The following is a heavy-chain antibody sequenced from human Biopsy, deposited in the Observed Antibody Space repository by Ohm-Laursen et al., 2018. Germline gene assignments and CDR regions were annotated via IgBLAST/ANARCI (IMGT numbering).Heavy chain of an antibody. D-gene: IGHD6-19*01. CDR3: AKDGGQWLGGAFDP. CDR2: IAYDGSNK. J-gene: IGHJ6*02. Sequence: RSLRLSCSASGFGMYAMHWVRQPPGKGLEWLAVIAYDGSNKYYAESVKGRFTISRDRSRDTVHLQMNSLRYEDTALYYCAKDGGQWLGGAFDPWGQGTTVTVSS. V-gene: IGHV3-30*18. CDR1: GFGMYA.